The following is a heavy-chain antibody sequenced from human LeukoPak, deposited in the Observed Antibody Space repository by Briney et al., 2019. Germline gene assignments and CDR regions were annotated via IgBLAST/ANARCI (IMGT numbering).Heavy chain of an antibody. D-gene: IGHD1-26*01. J-gene: IGHJ4*02. CDR3: ARDVGGSLDY. CDR2: IKGDESAR. V-gene: IGHV3-7*01. Sequence: GGSLRLSCAASGFTFSTYWMAWDRQAPGKGLEWVANIKGDESARHQADSVKGRFTISRDNAKKSVYLHMSSLRGEDTAVYYCARDVGGSLDYWGQGTLVTVSS. CDR1: GFTFSTYW.